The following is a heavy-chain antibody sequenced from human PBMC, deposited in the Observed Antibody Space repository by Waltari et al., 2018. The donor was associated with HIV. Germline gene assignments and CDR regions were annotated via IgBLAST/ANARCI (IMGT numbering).Heavy chain of an antibody. Sequence: QTLLVQSASEVRARGASLHLSCKPSRGPFTTHLLHWFRQAPGLCLEWLGRINPDSCDTTYSQTFQTRVTMTRDTSSASAYMELTRLTSADTATYFCARGEDVSLTHLPPGFRLQFWGQGSLVSFSS. CDR1: RGPFTTHL. J-gene: IGHJ4*01. CDR3: ARGEDVSLTHLPPGFRLQF. D-gene: IGHD1-26*01. CDR2: INPDSCDT. V-gene: IGHV1-2*06.